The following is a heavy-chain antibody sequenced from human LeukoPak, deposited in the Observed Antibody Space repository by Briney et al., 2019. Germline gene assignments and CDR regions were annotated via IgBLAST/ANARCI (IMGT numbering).Heavy chain of an antibody. CDR3: ARDAIYEVYNWFDP. CDR1: GGSISSGGYY. Sequence: SGTLSLTCTVSGGSISSGGYYWRWIRQPPGKGLEWIGYIYYSGSTNYNPSLKSRVTISVDTSKNQFSLKLSSVTAADTAVYYCARDAIYEVYNWFDPWGQGTLVTVSS. D-gene: IGHD2-2*02. J-gene: IGHJ5*02. V-gene: IGHV4-61*08. CDR2: IYYSGST.